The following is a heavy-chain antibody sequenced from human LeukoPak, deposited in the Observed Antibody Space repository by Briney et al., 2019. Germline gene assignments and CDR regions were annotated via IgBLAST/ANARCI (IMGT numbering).Heavy chain of an antibody. V-gene: IGHV4-61*01. J-gene: IGHJ4*02. D-gene: IGHD6-13*01. CDR3: ARSVAAGTPIDY. CDR2: IYYSGST. CDR1: GGSVSSGSYY. Sequence: SETLSLNCTVSGGSVSSGSYYWSWIRQPPGKGLEWIGYIYYSGSTNYNPSLKSRVTISVDTSKNQFSLKLSSVTAADTAVYYCARSVAAGTPIDYWGQGTLVTVSS.